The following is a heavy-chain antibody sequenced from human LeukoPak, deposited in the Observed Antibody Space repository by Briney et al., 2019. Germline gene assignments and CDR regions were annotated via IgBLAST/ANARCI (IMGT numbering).Heavy chain of an antibody. CDR2: IYYSGST. J-gene: IGHJ5*01. D-gene: IGHD6-25*01. Sequence: SETLSLTCTVSGGSINSHYWSWIREPPGKGLECIGYIYYSGSTKYNPSLNSRATISLDTSKNQFFLKLTSVTAADTAVYYCARDGDSGGWFDSWGQGALVTVSS. CDR3: ARDGDSGGWFDS. V-gene: IGHV4-59*11. CDR1: GGSINSHY.